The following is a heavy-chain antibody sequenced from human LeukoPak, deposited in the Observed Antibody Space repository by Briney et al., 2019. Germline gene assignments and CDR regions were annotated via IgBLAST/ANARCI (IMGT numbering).Heavy chain of an antibody. J-gene: IGHJ4*02. CDR3: ARDPRAYCGGGCYSFDY. CDR2: IIPILGIA. V-gene: IGHV1-69*04. CDR1: GYTFTGHY. Sequence: GASVKVSCKASGYTFTGHYIHWVRQAPGQGLEWMGRIIPILGIANYAQKFQGRVTITADKSTSTAYMEVSSLRSEDTAVYYCARDPRAYCGGGCYSFDYWGQGTLVTVPS. D-gene: IGHD2-21*02.